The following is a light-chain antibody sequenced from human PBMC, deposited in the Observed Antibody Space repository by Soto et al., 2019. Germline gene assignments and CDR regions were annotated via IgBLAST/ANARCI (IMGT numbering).Light chain of an antibody. V-gene: IGLV2-14*01. CDR2: XVX. CDR1: SSDVGGYNY. J-gene: IGLJ2*01. Sequence: QSALTQPASVSGSPGQSITISCTGTSSDVGGYNYVSWYQQHPGKAPKLMIYXVXXXXXXXXXXXXGSKSGNTASLTISGLQAEDEADYYCSSYTSSSTLVFGGGTKLTVL. CDR3: SSYTSSSTLV.